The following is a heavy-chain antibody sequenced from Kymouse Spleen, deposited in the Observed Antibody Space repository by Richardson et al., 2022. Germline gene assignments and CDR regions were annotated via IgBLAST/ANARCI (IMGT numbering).Heavy chain of an antibody. V-gene: IGHV4-34*01. CDR1: GGSFSGYY. CDR3: ARGKDWGFDY. CDR2: INHSGST. J-gene: IGHJ4*02. Sequence: QVQLQQWGAGLLKPSETLSLTCAVYGGSFSGYYWSWIRQPPGKGLEWIGEINHSGSTNYNPSLKSRVTISVDTSKNQFSLKLSSVTAADTAVYYCARGKDWGFDYWGQGTLVTVSS. D-gene: IGHD7-27*02.